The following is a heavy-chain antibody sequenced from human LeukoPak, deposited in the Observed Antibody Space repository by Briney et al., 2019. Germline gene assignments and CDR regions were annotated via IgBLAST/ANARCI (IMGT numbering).Heavy chain of an antibody. J-gene: IGHJ4*02. CDR2: ISVYNGNT. Sequence: GASVKVSCKASGYTFTSYGISWVRQAPGQGLEWMGWISVYNGNTNYTQKFQGRVTMTTDTSTTTAYMELRSLRSDDTAVYYCARVYCSSTSYYAVDYWGQGTLVTVSS. CDR3: ARVYCSSTSYYAVDY. V-gene: IGHV1-18*01. D-gene: IGHD2-2*01. CDR1: GYTFTSYG.